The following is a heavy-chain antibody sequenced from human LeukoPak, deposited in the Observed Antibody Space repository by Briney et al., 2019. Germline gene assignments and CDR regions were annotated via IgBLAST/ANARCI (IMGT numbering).Heavy chain of an antibody. CDR1: GFSFSSYV. V-gene: IGHV3-23*01. CDR3: VAPASSSTVYYFDY. D-gene: IGHD6-6*01. CDR2: IGVEGGGI. J-gene: IGHJ4*02. Sequence: GGSLRLSCAASGFSFSSYVMTWVRQAPGKGLEWVSVIGVEGGGIQYADSVKGRFSISRDNSKNTLYLQMSSLRAEDTAIYYCVAPASSSTVYYFDYWGQGTLVTVSS.